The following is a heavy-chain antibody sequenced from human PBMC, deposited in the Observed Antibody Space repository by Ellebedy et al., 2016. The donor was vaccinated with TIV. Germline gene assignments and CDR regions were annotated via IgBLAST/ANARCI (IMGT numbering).Heavy chain of an antibody. V-gene: IGHV3-21*01. J-gene: IGHJ4*02. CDR2: ISSSSSYI. CDR1: GFTFSSYS. CDR3: ARGLGEVAGY. D-gene: IGHD3-10*01. Sequence: GGSLRLXXAASGFTFSSYSMNWVRQAPEKGLEWVSSISSSSSYIYYADSVKGRLTISRDNAKNSLYLQMNSLRAEDTAVYYCARGLGEVAGYWGQGTLVTVSS.